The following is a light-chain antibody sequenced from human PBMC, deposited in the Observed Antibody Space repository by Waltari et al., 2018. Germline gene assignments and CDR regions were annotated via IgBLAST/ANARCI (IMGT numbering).Light chain of an antibody. CDR3: SSNAGINNFV. CDR1: SSDVGSSDY. CDR2: HVT. Sequence: QSALTQPPSASGSPGQTVTISCAGTSSDVGSSDYVSWYQNPPGQAPKLLIYHVTKRPPGVPDRFSGSKSGNTASLTVSGLQAEDEADYYCSSNAGINNFVFGGGTKLTVL. J-gene: IGLJ2*01. V-gene: IGLV2-8*01.